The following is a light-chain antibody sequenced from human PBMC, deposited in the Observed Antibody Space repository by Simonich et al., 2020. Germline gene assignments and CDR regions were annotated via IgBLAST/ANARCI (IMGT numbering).Light chain of an antibody. J-gene: IGKJ5*01. CDR1: QSISSW. Sequence: DIQMTQSPSTLSASVGDRVTITCRASQSISSWLAWYQQKPGKAPKLLIYDASNLETGVPSRFSGSGSGTDFTFTFSSLQPEDIATYYCQQYDNLPITFGQGTRLEIK. CDR3: QQYDNLPIT. V-gene: IGKV1-33*01. CDR2: DAS.